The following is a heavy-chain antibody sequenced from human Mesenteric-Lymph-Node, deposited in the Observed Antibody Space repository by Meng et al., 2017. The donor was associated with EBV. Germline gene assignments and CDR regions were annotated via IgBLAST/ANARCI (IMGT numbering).Heavy chain of an antibody. J-gene: IGHJ4*02. CDR1: GYTFTGYY. D-gene: IGHD4-17*01. CDR2: INPNSGGT. Sequence: QVEVVESGAEVKKPGASVKVSCKASGYTFTGYYVHWVRQAPGQGLEWMGWINPNSGGTNYAQKFQGWVTMTRDTSINTAYMELSRLRSDDTAVYYCARDDYGDLPLDYWGQGTLVTVSS. CDR3: ARDDYGDLPLDY. V-gene: IGHV1-2*04.